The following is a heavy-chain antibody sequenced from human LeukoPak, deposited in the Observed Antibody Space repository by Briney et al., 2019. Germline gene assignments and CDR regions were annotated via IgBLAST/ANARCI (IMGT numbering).Heavy chain of an antibody. CDR2: IWYDGGNK. Sequence: GRSLRLSCAASGFTFSSYGMHWVRQAPGKGLEWVAVIWYDGGNKYYADSVKGRFTISRDNSKNTLYLQMNSLRAEDTAVYYCASLTYSSSWDYFDYWGQGTLVTVSS. D-gene: IGHD6-13*01. CDR1: GFTFSSYG. CDR3: ASLTYSSSWDYFDY. J-gene: IGHJ4*02. V-gene: IGHV3-33*01.